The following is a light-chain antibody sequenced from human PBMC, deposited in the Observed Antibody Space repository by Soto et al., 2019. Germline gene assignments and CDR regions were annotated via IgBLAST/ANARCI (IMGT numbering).Light chain of an antibody. J-gene: IGLJ3*02. CDR1: SSDVGGYKY. V-gene: IGLV2-14*01. CDR3: TSYSRYRVLV. Sequence: QSVLTQPASVSGSPGQSITISCTGTSSDVGGYKYVSWYQQHPGKAPKLMIYEVSNRPSGISNRFSGSKSGNTASPTISGLQAEDEAEYYCTSYSRYRVLVFGGGTKVTVL. CDR2: EVS.